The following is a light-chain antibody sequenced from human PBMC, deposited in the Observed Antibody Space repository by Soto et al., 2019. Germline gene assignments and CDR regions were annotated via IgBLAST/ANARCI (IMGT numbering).Light chain of an antibody. J-gene: IGKJ1*01. CDR2: GVS. Sequence: EIVLTQSPGTLSLSPGERATLSCRASQSVSITSLAWYQQKPGQAPRLLMYGVSSRATGIPDRFSGSGSGTDFTLTINRLEPEDFAVYFCQQYDSSVWTFGQGTKVEIK. V-gene: IGKV3-20*01. CDR3: QQYDSSVWT. CDR1: QSVSITS.